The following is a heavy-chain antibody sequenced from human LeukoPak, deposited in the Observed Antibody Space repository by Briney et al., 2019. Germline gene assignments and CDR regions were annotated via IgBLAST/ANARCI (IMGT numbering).Heavy chain of an antibody. CDR3: AKTDTYTSGWYMNY. Sequence: GGSLRLSCAASGFTFSSYAMSWVRQAPGKGLEWVSAISGSGGSTYYADSVKGRFTISRDNSKNTLYLQMNSLRAEDTAVYYCAKTDTYTSGWYMNYWGQGTLVTVSS. CDR1: GFTFSSYA. D-gene: IGHD6-19*01. J-gene: IGHJ4*02. V-gene: IGHV3-23*01. CDR2: ISGSGGST.